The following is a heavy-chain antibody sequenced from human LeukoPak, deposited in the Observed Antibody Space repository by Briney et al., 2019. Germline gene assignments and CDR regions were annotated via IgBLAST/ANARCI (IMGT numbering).Heavy chain of an antibody. CDR3: ARVEWFGELSSYYYYYYGMDV. CDR2: INTNTGNP. V-gene: IGHV7-4-1*02. CDR1: GYTFTSYA. J-gene: IGHJ6*02. D-gene: IGHD3-10*01. Sequence: GASVKVSCKASGYTFTSYAMNWVRQAPGQGLEYMGWINTNTGNPTYAQGFTGRFVFSLDTSVSTAYLQISSLKAEDTAVYYCARVEWFGELSSYYYYYYGMDVWGQGTTVTVSS.